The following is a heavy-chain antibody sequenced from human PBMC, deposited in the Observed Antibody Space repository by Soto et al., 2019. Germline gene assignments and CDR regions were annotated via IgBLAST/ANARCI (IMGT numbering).Heavy chain of an antibody. CDR2: INPSGGST. CDR1: GYTFTSYY. J-gene: IGHJ3*02. V-gene: IGHV1-46*01. CDR3: ARVTMIVGEGDAFDI. Sequence: QVQLVQSGAEVKKPGASVKVSCKASGYTFTSYYMHWVRQAPGQGLEWMGIINPSGGSTSYAQKFQGRVTMTRDTSTSTVYMELSSLGSEDTAVYYCARVTMIVGEGDAFDIWGQGTMVTVSS. D-gene: IGHD3-22*01.